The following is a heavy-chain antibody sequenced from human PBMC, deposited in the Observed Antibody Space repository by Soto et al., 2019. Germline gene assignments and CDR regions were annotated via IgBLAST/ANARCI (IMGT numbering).Heavy chain of an antibody. D-gene: IGHD3-10*01. V-gene: IGHV4-34*01. J-gene: IGHJ6*02. CDR1: GGSFSGYY. CDR3: ARGKRGVYYGSGSYVNYYYTMDV. CDR2: INHSGST. Sequence: PSETLSLTCAVYGGSFSGYYWSWIRQPPGKGLEWIREINHSGSTNYNPSLKSRVTISIDTSKNQFSLSLSSVTAADTAVYYCARGKRGVYYGSGSYVNYYYTMDVWGQGTTVTVSS.